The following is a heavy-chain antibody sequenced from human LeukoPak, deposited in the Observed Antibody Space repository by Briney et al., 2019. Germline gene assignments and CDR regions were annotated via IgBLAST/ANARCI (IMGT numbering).Heavy chain of an antibody. Sequence: GGSLRLSCAASGFTFRRYGMHWVRHSPGKGLEWVAFIRFDSSNEDYVDSVKGRFTISRDNSKSTLYLQMNSLRPEDTAVYYCSKIVAAGGRFDSWGQGTLVTVSS. CDR1: GFTFRRYG. J-gene: IGHJ4*02. V-gene: IGHV3-30*02. CDR2: IRFDSSNE. D-gene: IGHD6-25*01. CDR3: SKIVAAGGRFDS.